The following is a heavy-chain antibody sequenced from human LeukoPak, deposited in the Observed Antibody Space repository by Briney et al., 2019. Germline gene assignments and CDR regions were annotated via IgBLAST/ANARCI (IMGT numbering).Heavy chain of an antibody. CDR3: ARGQVPAARGYNWFDP. J-gene: IGHJ5*02. CDR2: INARGDT. Sequence: PSETLSLTCAVYGWSFNDYYWNWIGQPPGKGLEWIGEINARGDTNYNPSLKSRVTISVDTSKKQFSLRLTSMIAADTALYYCARGQVPAARGYNWFDPWGQGTLVTVSS. V-gene: IGHV4-34*01. CDR1: GWSFNDYY. D-gene: IGHD2-2*01.